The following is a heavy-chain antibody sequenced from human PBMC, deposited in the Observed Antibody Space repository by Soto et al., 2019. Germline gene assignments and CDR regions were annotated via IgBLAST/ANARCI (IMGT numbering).Heavy chain of an antibody. V-gene: IGHV3-30-3*01. CDR1: GFTFSSYA. D-gene: IGHD2-2*01. Sequence: GGSLRLSCAASGFTFSSYAMHWVRQAPGKGLEWVAVISYDGSNKYYADSVKGRFTISRDNSKNTLYLQMNSLRAEDTAVYYCARAVVPAALVYYGMDVWGQGTTVTVSS. CDR3: ARAVVPAALVYYGMDV. J-gene: IGHJ6*02. CDR2: ISYDGSNK.